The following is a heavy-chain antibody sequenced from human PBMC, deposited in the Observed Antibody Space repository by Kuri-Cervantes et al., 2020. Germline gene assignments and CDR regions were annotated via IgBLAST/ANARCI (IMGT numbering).Heavy chain of an antibody. J-gene: IGHJ4*02. CDR1: GYTFTSYG. CDR3: ARPDVDTASGFTGGRFDY. V-gene: IGHV1-18*01. D-gene: IGHD5-18*01. CDR2: ISAYNGNT. Sequence: ASVKVSCKASGYTFTSYGISWVRQAPGQGLEWMGWISAYNGNTNYAQKLQGRVTMTTDTSTSTAYMELRSLRSEDTAAYYCARPDVDTASGFTGGRFDYWGQGTLVTVSS.